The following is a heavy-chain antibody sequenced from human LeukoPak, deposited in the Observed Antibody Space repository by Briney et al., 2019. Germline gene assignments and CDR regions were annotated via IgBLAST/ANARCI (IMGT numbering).Heavy chain of an antibody. J-gene: IGHJ3*02. V-gene: IGHV4-59*08. CDR3: ARPPIVTTLDGFDI. CDR2: IYYSGST. D-gene: IGHD4-11*01. CDR1: GGSISSYY. Sequence: SETLSLTCTVSGGSISSYYWSWIRQPPGKGLEWIGYIYYSGSTNYNPSLKSRVTISVDTSKNQFSLKLSSVTAADTAVYYCARPPIVTTLDGFDIWGQGTMVTVSS.